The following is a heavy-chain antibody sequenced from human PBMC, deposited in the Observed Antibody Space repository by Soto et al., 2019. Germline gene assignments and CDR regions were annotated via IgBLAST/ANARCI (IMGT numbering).Heavy chain of an antibody. CDR3: ARGPPIMITFGGVIAPATFDY. CDR1: GGSFSGYY. J-gene: IGHJ4*02. CDR2: INHSGST. Sequence: SETLSLTCAVYGGSFSGYYWSWIRQPPGKGLEWIGEINHSGSTNYNPSLKSRVTISVDTSKNQFSLKLSSVTAADTAVYYCARGPPIMITFGGVIAPATFDYWGQGTLVTVSS. V-gene: IGHV4-34*01. D-gene: IGHD3-16*02.